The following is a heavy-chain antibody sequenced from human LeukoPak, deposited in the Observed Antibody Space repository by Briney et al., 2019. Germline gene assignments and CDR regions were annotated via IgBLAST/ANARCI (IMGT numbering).Heavy chain of an antibody. J-gene: IGHJ5*02. CDR3: ASQTSAWYASP. Sequence: PSETLSLTCTVSGGSISSGGYYWSWIRQHPGKGPEWIGYIYYSGSTYYNPSLKSRVTISVDTSKNQFSLKLSSVTASDTAIYYCASQTSAWYASPWGQGTLVSVSS. CDR2: IYYSGST. V-gene: IGHV4-31*03. CDR1: GGSISSGGYY. D-gene: IGHD6-19*01.